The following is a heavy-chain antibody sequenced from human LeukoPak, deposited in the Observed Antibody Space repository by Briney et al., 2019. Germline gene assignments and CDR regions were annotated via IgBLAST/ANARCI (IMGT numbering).Heavy chain of an antibody. CDR1: GYTFTSYD. CDR3: TSTAAANDAFDI. D-gene: IGHD6-13*01. CDR2: MNPNSGNT. J-gene: IGHJ3*02. Sequence: ASVKVSCKASGYTFTSYDINWVRQATGQGLEWMGWMNPNSGNTGYAQKFQGRVTITRNTSISTAYMELSSLRSEDTAVYYCTSTAAANDAFDIWGQGTMLTVSS. V-gene: IGHV1-8*03.